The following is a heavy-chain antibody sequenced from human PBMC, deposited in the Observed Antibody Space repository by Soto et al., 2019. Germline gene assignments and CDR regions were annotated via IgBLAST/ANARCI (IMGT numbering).Heavy chain of an antibody. CDR2: IYPGDSDT. D-gene: IGHD2-2*01. Sequence: EVQLVQSGAEVKKPGESLKISCKGSGYSFTSYWIGWVRQMPGKGLEWMGIIYPGDSDTRYSTSFQGQVTIAADKSISTDYLQWSSMKASDTAMYYCARGYCISTSCYEPYSYGMDVWGQGTTVTVSS. CDR3: ARGYCISTSCYEPYSYGMDV. V-gene: IGHV5-51*01. CDR1: GYSFTSYW. J-gene: IGHJ6*02.